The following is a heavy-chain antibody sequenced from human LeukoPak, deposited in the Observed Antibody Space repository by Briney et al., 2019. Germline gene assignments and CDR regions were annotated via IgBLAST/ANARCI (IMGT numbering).Heavy chain of an antibody. V-gene: IGHV3-23*01. CDR1: GFTFSSYA. J-gene: IGHJ4*02. CDR2: ISGSGGTT. Sequence: GGSLRLSCAASGFTFSSYAMNWVRQAPGKGLEWVSAISGSGGTTYYADSVKGRFTISRDNSKSTLYLQMNSLRAEDTAVYYCARDDAHHGGPFDYWGQGTLVTVSS. CDR3: ARDDAHHGGPFDY. D-gene: IGHD3-16*01.